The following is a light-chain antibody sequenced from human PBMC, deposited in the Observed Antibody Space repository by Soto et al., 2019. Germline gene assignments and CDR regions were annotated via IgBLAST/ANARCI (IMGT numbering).Light chain of an antibody. CDR2: EVS. V-gene: IGLV2-14*01. J-gene: IGLJ1*01. CDR3: TSYTSTSTPYV. Sequence: QSALTQPASVSGSPGQSITISCTGTSSDVGGYNYVSWYQHHPGKAPKLMIYEVSNRPSGVSNRFSGSKSANTASLTISGLQAEDEADYYCTSYTSTSTPYVFGAGTKVT. CDR1: SSDVGGYNY.